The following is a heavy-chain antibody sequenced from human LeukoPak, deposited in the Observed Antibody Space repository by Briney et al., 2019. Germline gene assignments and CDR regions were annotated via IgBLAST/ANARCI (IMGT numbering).Heavy chain of an antibody. CDR1: GYTFTSYY. V-gene: IGHV1-46*01. D-gene: IGHD2-21*02. Sequence: GASVKVSCKASGYTFTSYYMHWVRQAPGQGLEWMGIINPSGGSTSYAQKFQGRVTMTRDTSTSTVYMELSSLRSEDTAVYYCARSNCGGDCYYYYYYGMDVWGQGTTVTVSS. CDR3: ARSNCGGDCYYYYYYGMDV. J-gene: IGHJ6*02. CDR2: INPSGGST.